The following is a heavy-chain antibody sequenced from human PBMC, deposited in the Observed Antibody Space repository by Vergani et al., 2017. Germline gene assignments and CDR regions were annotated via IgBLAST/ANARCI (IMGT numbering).Heavy chain of an antibody. Sequence: QLQLQESGPGLVKPSETLSLTCTVSGGSISSSSYYWGWIRQPPGKGLEWIGSIYYSGSTYYNPSLKSRVTISVDTSKNQFSLKLSSVTAADTAVYYCARPIWFGEFMEAFDIWGQGTMVTVSS. J-gene: IGHJ3*02. CDR3: ARPIWFGEFMEAFDI. CDR1: GGSISSSSYY. V-gene: IGHV4-39*01. CDR2: IYYSGST. D-gene: IGHD3-10*01.